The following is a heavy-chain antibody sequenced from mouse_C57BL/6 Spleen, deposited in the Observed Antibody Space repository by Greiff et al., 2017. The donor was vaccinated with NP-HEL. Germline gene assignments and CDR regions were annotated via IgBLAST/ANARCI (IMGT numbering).Heavy chain of an antibody. CDR1: GYTFTSYW. D-gene: IGHD1-1*01. J-gene: IGHJ1*03. CDR3: AREGDYYGSSSYWYFDV. V-gene: IGHV1-55*01. Sequence: QVQLQQPGTELVKPGASVKMSCKASGYTFTSYWITWVKQRPGQGLEWIGDIYPGSGSTNYNEKFKSKATLTVDTSSSTAYMQLSSLTSEDSAVYYCAREGDYYGSSSYWYFDVWGTGTTVTVSS. CDR2: IYPGSGST.